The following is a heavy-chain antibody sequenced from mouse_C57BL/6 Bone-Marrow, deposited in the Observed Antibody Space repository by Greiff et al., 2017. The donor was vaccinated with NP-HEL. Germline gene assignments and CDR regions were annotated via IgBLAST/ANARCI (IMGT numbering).Heavy chain of an antibody. V-gene: IGHV1-64*01. D-gene: IGHD2-3*01. CDR1: GYTFTSYW. CDR2: IHPNSGST. J-gene: IGHJ3*01. CDR3: ARGGGYYAWFAY. Sequence: HVQLQQPGAELVKPGASVKLSCKASGYTFTSYWMHWVKQRPGQGLEWIGMIHPNSGSTNYNEKFKSKATLTVDKSSSTAYMQLSSLTSEDSAVYYCARGGGYYAWFAYWGQGTLVTVSA.